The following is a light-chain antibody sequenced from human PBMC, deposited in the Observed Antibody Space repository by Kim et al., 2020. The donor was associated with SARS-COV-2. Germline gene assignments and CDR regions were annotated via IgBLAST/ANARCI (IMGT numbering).Light chain of an antibody. CDR3: QQSYSTLWT. V-gene: IGKV1-39*01. CDR1: QYISKY. Sequence: ASVGGTVSITCRASQYISKYVNWYQQKAGKAAKLLIYATSSLQSGVPSRFSGRGSGTDFTLTISGLQPEDLATYYCQQSYSTLWTFGQGTRVHIK. J-gene: IGKJ1*01. CDR2: ATS.